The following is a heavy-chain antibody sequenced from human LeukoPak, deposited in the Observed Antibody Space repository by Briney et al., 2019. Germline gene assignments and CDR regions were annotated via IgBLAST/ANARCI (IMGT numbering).Heavy chain of an antibody. D-gene: IGHD2-15*01. CDR3: AKGNGRYCSGGSCYLLYWYFDL. J-gene: IGHJ2*01. CDR2: ISGSGGST. V-gene: IGHV3-23*01. Sequence: GGSLRLSCAASGFTFSSYAMSWVRQAPGKGLEWVSAISGSGGSTYYADSVKGRFTISRDNSKNTLYLQMNSLRAEDTAVYYCAKGNGRYCSGGSCYLLYWYFDLWGRGTLVTVSS. CDR1: GFTFSSYA.